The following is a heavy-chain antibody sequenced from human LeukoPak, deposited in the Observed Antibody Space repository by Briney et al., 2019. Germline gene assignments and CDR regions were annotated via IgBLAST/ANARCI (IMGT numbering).Heavy chain of an antibody. V-gene: IGHV4-34*01. D-gene: IGHD6-13*01. Sequence: SETLSLTCAVYGGSFSGYYWSWIRQPPGKGLEWIGEINHSGSTNYNPSLKSRVTISVDTSKNQFSLKLSSVTAADTAVYYCARGSSWYNWFDPWGQGTLVTVSS. CDR2: INHSGST. CDR1: GGSFSGYY. J-gene: IGHJ5*02. CDR3: ARGSSWYNWFDP.